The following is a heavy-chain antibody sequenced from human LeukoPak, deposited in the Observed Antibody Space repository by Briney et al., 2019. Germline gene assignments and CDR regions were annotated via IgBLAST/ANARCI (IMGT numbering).Heavy chain of an antibody. CDR1: GFTFSHYA. Sequence: PGGSLRLSCAASGFTFSHYAMTWVRQAPGKGLEWVSGISGGGDNTFYADSVKGRFTISRDNSKNTLYLQMNSLRAEDTALYYCAKEPYSSGYSTFDYWGQGTLVTVSS. V-gene: IGHV3-23*01. CDR3: AKEPYSSGYSTFDY. CDR2: ISGGGDNT. J-gene: IGHJ4*02. D-gene: IGHD3-22*01.